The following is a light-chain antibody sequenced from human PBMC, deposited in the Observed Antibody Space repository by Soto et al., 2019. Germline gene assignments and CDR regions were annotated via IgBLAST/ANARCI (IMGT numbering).Light chain of an antibody. J-gene: IGKJ5*01. CDR1: QSVSRY. CDR3: QQSYITPPIT. V-gene: IGKV1-39*01. CDR2: AAS. Sequence: DVQMTQSPSSLSALVGDRVTITCQASQSVSRYLNWYQHKPGKAPKLLINAASNLRSGVPSRFSGSGSGTDFTLTIDGLQPEDFAVYYCQQSYITPPITFGQGTRLELK.